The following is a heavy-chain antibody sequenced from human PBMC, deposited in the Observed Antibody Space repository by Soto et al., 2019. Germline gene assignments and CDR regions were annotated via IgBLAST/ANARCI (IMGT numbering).Heavy chain of an antibody. CDR3: AKAQGGSPPGGMDV. CDR1: GFNFMDEA. V-gene: IGHV3-30*18. D-gene: IGHD3-10*01. CDR2: ISHDAIIF. Sequence: QVELVESGGGVVHPGKSLRLSCGVSGFNFMDEAIHWVRQAPGKGLQWVAAISHDAIIFHYAGSVRGRFTISRDNSKNTLFLEMTSLRHEDTGVYYCAKAQGGSPPGGMDVWGPGTTVTVSS. J-gene: IGHJ6*02.